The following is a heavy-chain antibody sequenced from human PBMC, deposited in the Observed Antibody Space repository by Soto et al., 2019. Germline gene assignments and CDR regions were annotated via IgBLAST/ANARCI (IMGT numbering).Heavy chain of an antibody. CDR2: IYPGDSDT. Sequence: GGSLKISCKGSGYSFTSYWIGWVRPMPGKGLECMGIIYPGDSDTRYSPSFQGQVTISADKSISTAYLQWSGLKASDTAMYYCARTAAAGKYYYGMDVWGQGTTVTVSS. D-gene: IGHD6-13*01. CDR1: GYSFTSYW. CDR3: ARTAAAGKYYYGMDV. V-gene: IGHV5-51*01. J-gene: IGHJ6*02.